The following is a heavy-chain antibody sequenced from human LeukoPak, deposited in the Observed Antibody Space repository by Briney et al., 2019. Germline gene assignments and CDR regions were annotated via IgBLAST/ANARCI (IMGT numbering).Heavy chain of an antibody. V-gene: IGHV3-20*04. CDR1: GFTFDDYG. D-gene: IGHD3-10*01. J-gene: IGHJ4*02. CDR2: INWNGDST. Sequence: RGSLRLSCAASGFTFDDYGTSWVRQAPGKGLEWVSGINWNGDSTGYADSVKGRFTISRDNAKNSLYLQMNSLRAEDTALYYCARDYGSGSYYNSADYWGQGTLVTVSS. CDR3: ARDYGSGSYYNSADY.